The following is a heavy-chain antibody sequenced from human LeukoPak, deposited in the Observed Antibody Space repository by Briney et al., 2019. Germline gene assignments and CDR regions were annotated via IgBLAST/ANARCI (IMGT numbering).Heavy chain of an antibody. Sequence: GGSLRLSCAASGFTFSSYWMSWVRQAPGKGLEWVANIKQDGSEKYYVDSVKGRFTISRDNAKNSLYMQMNSLRAEDTAVYYWARAGYGDYLRSVEFDPWGQGTLVTVSS. CDR3: ARAGYGDYLRSVEFDP. CDR1: GFTFSSYW. J-gene: IGHJ5*02. CDR2: IKQDGSEK. D-gene: IGHD4-17*01. V-gene: IGHV3-7*01.